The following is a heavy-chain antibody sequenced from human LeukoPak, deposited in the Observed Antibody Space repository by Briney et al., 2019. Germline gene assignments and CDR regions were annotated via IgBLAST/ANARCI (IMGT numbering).Heavy chain of an antibody. CDR2: ISGSGGST. V-gene: IGHV3-23*01. Sequence: GGSLRLSCAASGFTFSSYAMSWVRQAPGQGLEWVSTISGSGGSTYYADSVKGRFTISRDNSKNTLYLQLNSLRAEDTAVYYCAKGRNYNGSGSLDYWGQGTLVTVSS. CDR1: GFTFSSYA. CDR3: AKGRNYNGSGSLDY. D-gene: IGHD3-10*01. J-gene: IGHJ4*02.